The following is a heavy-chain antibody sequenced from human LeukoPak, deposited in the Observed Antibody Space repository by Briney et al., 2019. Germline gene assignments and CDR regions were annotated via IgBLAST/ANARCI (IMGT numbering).Heavy chain of an antibody. CDR1: GFTFSDYW. Sequence: GGSLRLSCAAPGFTFSDYWMSWVRQAPGKGLEWVANIKQDGSEKYYVDSVKGRFTISRDNAKNSLYLQMNSLRAEDTAVYYCASRNSVFIWGQGTLVTVSS. CDR2: IKQDGSEK. D-gene: IGHD4-23*01. V-gene: IGHV3-7*01. CDR3: ASRNSVFI. J-gene: IGHJ4*02.